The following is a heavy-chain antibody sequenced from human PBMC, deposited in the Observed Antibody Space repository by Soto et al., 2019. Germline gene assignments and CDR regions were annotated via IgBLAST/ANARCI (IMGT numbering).Heavy chain of an antibody. D-gene: IGHD3-22*01. CDR3: ARARITRIVVVPFDP. CDR2: MNAGNGNT. Sequence: ASVKVSCKASGYTFTSYAMHWVRQAPGQRLEWMGWMNAGNGNTKYSQKFQGRVTITRDTSASTAYMELSSLRSEDTAAYYCARARITRIVVVPFDPWGQGTLVTVSS. CDR1: GYTFTSYA. V-gene: IGHV1-3*01. J-gene: IGHJ5*02.